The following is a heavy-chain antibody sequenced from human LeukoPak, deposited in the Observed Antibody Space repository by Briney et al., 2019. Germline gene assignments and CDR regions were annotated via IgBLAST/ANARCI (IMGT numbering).Heavy chain of an antibody. CDR1: GGSTNNYY. V-gene: IGHV4-59*01. J-gene: IGHJ6*03. Sequence: SETLSLTCTVSGGSTNNYYWSWIRQPPGKGLEWIGYIYYSGTTDYNPSLKSRVTMSVDSSKNQFSLQLSSVTAADTAVYYCAREYSYGYYDYYMDVWGKGTTVTVSS. CDR3: AREYSYGYYDYYMDV. CDR2: IYYSGTT. D-gene: IGHD5-18*01.